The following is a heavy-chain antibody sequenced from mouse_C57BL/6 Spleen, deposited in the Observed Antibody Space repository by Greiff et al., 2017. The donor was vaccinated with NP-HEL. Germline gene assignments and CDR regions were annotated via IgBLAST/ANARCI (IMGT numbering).Heavy chain of an antibody. CDR3: AGDDYDY. V-gene: IGHV1-81*01. D-gene: IGHD2-13*01. CDR1: GYTFTSYG. J-gene: IGHJ2*01. Sequence: QVQLQQSGAELARPGASVKLSCKASGYTFTSYGISWVKQRTGQGLEWIGEIYPRSGNTYYNEKLKGKAPLTADKYSSTAYSELCSVTSGDSAVYVCAGDDYDYWGQGTTLTVSS. CDR2: IYPRSGNT.